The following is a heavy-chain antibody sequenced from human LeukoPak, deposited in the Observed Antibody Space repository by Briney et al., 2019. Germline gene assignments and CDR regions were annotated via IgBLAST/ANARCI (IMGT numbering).Heavy chain of an antibody. CDR3: ARISRVSVFGVVTSTHGYYFDY. D-gene: IGHD3-3*01. J-gene: IGHJ4*02. CDR2: IYYSGST. CDR1: GGPISSYY. V-gene: IGHV4-59*01. Sequence: SETLSLTCTVSGGPISSYYGSWIPQPPGKGLEWIGYIYYSGSTNYNPSLKSRVTISVDTSKNQFSLKLSSVTAADTAVYYCARISRVSVFGVVTSTHGYYFDYWGQGTLVTVSS.